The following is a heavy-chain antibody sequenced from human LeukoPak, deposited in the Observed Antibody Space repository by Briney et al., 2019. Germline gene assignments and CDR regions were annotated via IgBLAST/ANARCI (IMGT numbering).Heavy chain of an antibody. CDR3: AREDRSGSYYKVLDY. J-gene: IGHJ4*02. Sequence: SETLSLTCAVYGGSFSGYYWSWIRQPPGKGLEWIGEINHSGSTNYNPSLKSRVTISVDTSKSQFSLKLSSVTAADTAVYYCAREDRSGSYYKVLDYWGQGTLVTVSS. D-gene: IGHD3-10*01. V-gene: IGHV4-34*01. CDR1: GGSFSGYY. CDR2: INHSGST.